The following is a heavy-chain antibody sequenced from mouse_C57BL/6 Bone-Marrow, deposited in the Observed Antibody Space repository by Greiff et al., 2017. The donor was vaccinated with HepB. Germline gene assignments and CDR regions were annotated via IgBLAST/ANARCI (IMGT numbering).Heavy chain of an antibody. V-gene: IGHV1-22*01. D-gene: IGHD1-1*01. J-gene: IGHJ2*01. CDR2: INPNNGGT. CDR3: AREDYYGYYFDY. CDR1: GYTFTDYN. Sequence: EVMLVESGPELVKPGASVKMSCKASGYTFTDYNMHWVKQSHGKSLEWIGYINPNNGGTSYNQKFKGKATLTVNKSSSTAYMELRSLTSEDSAVYYCAREDYYGYYFDYWGQGTTLTVSS.